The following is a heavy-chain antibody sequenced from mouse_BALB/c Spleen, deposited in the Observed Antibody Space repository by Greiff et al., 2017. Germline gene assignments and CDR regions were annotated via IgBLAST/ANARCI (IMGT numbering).Heavy chain of an antibody. J-gene: IGHJ4*01. V-gene: IGHV2-6-7*02. D-gene: IGHD2-14*01. Sequence: VQLQESGPGLVAPSQSLSITCTVSGFSLTGYGVNWVRQPPGKGLEWLGMIWGDGSTDYNSALKSRLSISKDNSKSQVFLKMNSLQTDDTARYYCARDGVRRVYAMDYWGQGTSVTVSS. CDR2: IWGDGST. CDR1: GFSLTGYG. CDR3: ARDGVRRVYAMDY.